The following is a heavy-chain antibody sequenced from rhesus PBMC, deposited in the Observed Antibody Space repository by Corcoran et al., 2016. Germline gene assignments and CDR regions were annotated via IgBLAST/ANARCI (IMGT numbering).Heavy chain of an antibody. Sequence: EVQLVESGGGLVQPGGSLRLSCAAPGFTSGNSDLIWIRQAPGKGLGWVSYISSGGSIYYSDSVKGRFTISSDNAKNTLYLQMSSLRVEDTAVYYCAKDSTRMITVTIYDAFDFWGQGLRVTVSS. CDR2: ISSGGSI. J-gene: IGHJ3*01. V-gene: IGHV3S43*01. CDR1: GFTSGNSD. CDR3: AKDSTRMITVTIYDAFDF. D-gene: IGHD3-9*01.